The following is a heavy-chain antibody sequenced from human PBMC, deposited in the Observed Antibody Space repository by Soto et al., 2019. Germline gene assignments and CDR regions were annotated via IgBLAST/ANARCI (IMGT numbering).Heavy chain of an antibody. CDR2: ISGSGSNT. CDR1: GFTFSTYA. J-gene: IGHJ4*02. D-gene: IGHD1-26*01. Sequence: GGSLRLSCAASGFTFSTYAMSWVRQAPGKGLEWVSAISGSGSNTYYADSVKGRFTISRDDSKSTLYLQMNSLRAEDTAVYYCARDPSHSYYTLFYYFDYWGQGTLVTVSS. CDR3: ARDPSHSYYTLFYYFDY. V-gene: IGHV3-23*01.